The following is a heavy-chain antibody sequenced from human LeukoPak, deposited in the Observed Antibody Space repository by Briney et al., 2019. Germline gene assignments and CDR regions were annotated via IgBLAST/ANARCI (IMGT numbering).Heavy chain of an antibody. D-gene: IGHD5-24*01. CDR2: ISSSGSTM. J-gene: IGHJ4*02. V-gene: IGHV3-11*04. CDR3: ARDPVEISYDY. Sequence: GGSLRLSCAASGFTFSDYYMSWIRQAPGKGLEWVSYISSSGSTMYHADSVKGRFIISRDNVKNSLYLQMNSLRAEDTAVYYCARDPVEISYDYWGQGTLVTVSS. CDR1: GFTFSDYY.